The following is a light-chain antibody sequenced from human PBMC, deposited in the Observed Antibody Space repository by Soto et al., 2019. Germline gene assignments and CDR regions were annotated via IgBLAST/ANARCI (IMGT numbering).Light chain of an antibody. CDR1: QGLVYSNGNTY. Sequence: DAVLTQSPVSLPVTLGQPASISCRSSQGLVYSNGNTYLNWFQQRPGQSPRRLLYSVSNRDSGVADKFSGSASGTNFTLKISWVEAEDVGVYYCMQETHWPRTFGQGTKLEIK. V-gene: IGKV2-30*01. CDR2: SVS. J-gene: IGKJ2*02. CDR3: MQETHWPRT.